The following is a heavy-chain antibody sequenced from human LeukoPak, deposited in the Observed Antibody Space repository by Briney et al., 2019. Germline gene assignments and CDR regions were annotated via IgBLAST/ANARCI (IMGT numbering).Heavy chain of an antibody. J-gene: IGHJ4*02. Sequence: GASVKVSCKASGGTFSSYAISWVRQAPGQGLEWMGGIIPIFGTANYAQRFQGRVTITADESTSTAYMELSSLRSEDTAVYYCAREEYYYGSGSSYWGQGTLVTVSS. CDR2: IIPIFGTA. CDR1: GGTFSSYA. D-gene: IGHD3-10*01. V-gene: IGHV1-69*13. CDR3: AREEYYYGSGSSY.